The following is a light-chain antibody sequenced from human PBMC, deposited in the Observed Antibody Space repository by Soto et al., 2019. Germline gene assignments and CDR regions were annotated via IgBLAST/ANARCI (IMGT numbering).Light chain of an antibody. J-gene: IGKJ4*01. CDR3: QQRVNWLT. Sequence: EIVLTQSPAILSLSPGERATLSWRASQSVGTYLDWYQQKLGQAPRLLIYDASNRATGIPARFSGSGSGTDFTLTISSLEPEDFAVYYCQQRVNWLTFGGGTKVEL. CDR1: QSVGTY. V-gene: IGKV3-11*01. CDR2: DAS.